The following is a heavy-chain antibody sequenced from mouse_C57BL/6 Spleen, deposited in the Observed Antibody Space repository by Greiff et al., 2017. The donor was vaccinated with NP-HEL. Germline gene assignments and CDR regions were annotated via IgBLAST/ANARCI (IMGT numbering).Heavy chain of an antibody. Sequence: VQLVESGPELVKPGASVKISCKASGYAFSSSWMNWVKQRPGKGLEWIGRIYPGDGDTTYNGKFKGKATLTAEKSSSTAHMQRSCLTSEDSAVYFCAREDSNYAMDYWGEGTSVTVSS. J-gene: IGHJ4*01. D-gene: IGHD2-5*01. CDR2: IYPGDGDT. V-gene: IGHV1-82*01. CDR1: GYAFSSSW. CDR3: AREDSNYAMDY.